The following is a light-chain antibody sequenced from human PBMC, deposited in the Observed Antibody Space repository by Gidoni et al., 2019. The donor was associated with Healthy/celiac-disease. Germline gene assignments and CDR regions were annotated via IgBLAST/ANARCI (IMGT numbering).Light chain of an antibody. V-gene: IGLV1-40*01. J-gene: IGLJ1*01. CDR2: GNS. CDR3: QSYDSSLWRV. CDR1: SSNIGAGYD. Sequence: QSVLTQPPSVSGAPGPRVTISCTGSSSNIGAGYDVHWYQQLPGTAPKLLIYGNSNRPSGVPDRFSGSKSGTSASLAITGLQAEDEADYYCQSYDSSLWRVFGTGTKVTVL.